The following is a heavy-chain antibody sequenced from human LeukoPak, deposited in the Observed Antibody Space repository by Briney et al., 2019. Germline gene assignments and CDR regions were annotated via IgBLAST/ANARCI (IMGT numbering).Heavy chain of an antibody. CDR1: GGTFSSYA. D-gene: IGHD5-18*01. V-gene: IGHV1-69*06. J-gene: IGHJ4*02. Sequence: ASVKVSCKASGGTFSSYAISWVRQAPGQGLEWMGGIIPIFGTADFAQKFQGRVTITADKSTSTAYMELGSLRSEDTAVYYCARGTAVAQYYYFDYWGQGTLVTVSS. CDR2: IIPIFGTA. CDR3: ARGTAVAQYYYFDY.